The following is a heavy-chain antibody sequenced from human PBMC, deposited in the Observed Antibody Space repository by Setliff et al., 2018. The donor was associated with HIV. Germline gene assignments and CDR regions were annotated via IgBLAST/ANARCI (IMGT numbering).Heavy chain of an antibody. CDR2: ISPDGSVI. Sequence: GESLRLSCAASGFTLGSQWMHWVRQAPGKGLVWVSRISPDGSVINYAGSVKGRFTISRDNAKNTLYLQMNGLRAEDTAVYYCVRGIVGASVFNYWGQGTQVTVSS. CDR3: VRGIVGASVFNY. J-gene: IGHJ4*02. D-gene: IGHD1-26*01. CDR1: GFTLGSQW. V-gene: IGHV3-74*01.